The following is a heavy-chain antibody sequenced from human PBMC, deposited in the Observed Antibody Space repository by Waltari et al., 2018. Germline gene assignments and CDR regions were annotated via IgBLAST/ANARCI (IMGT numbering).Heavy chain of an antibody. CDR3: ARTPVTIFGVVIINWFDP. CDR2: INPNSGGT. V-gene: IGHV1-2*02. CDR1: GYTFTGYC. D-gene: IGHD3-3*01. J-gene: IGHJ5*02. Sequence: QVQLVQSGAEVTKPGASVKVSCKASGYTFTGYCMPWVRRAPGHGLEWIGWINPNSGGTNYAQKFQGRVTMTRDTSISTAYMELSRLRSDDTAVYYCARTPVTIFGVVIINWFDPWGQGTLVTVSS.